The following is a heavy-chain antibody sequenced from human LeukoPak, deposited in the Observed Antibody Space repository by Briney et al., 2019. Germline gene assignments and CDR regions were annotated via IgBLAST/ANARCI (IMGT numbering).Heavy chain of an antibody. CDR2: IKQDGSEQ. J-gene: IGHJ4*02. CDR3: ARSGSGYFDY. V-gene: IGHV3-7*01. CDR1: GITLSVYW. Sequence: GGSLRLSCAASGITLSVYWMSWVRQAPGKGLEWVANIKQDGSEQYYRDSVQGRFTISRDNAKNSLYLQMNSLRAEDTAVYYCARSGSGYFDYWGQGSLVTVSS.